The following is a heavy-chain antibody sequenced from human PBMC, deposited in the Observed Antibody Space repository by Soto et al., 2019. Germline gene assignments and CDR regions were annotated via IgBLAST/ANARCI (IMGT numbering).Heavy chain of an antibody. CDR3: AKGYCSGGSCYRHIEY. Sequence: EVQLLESGGSLVQPGGSLRLSCAASGFTFSNYAMSWALQAHGKGLEWVSGTSGSGISTYYADSVKGRFTIARDNPKNMLYLQMNSLRAKDTAVYYCAKGYCSGGSCYRHIEYWGQGTLVTVSS. V-gene: IGHV3-23*01. J-gene: IGHJ4*02. D-gene: IGHD2-15*01. CDR2: TSGSGIST. CDR1: GFTFSNYA.